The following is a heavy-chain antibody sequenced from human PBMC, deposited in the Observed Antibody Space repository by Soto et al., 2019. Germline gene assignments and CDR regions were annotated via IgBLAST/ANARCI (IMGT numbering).Heavy chain of an antibody. J-gene: IGHJ6*03. Sequence: ASGPTLVNPTQTLTLTCTFSGFSLSTSGMCVSWIRQPPGKALEWLARIDWDDDKYYSTSLKTRLTISKDTSKNQVVLTMTNMDPVDTATYYCARIRRYKQQLVRGYYYMDVWGKGTTVTVSS. CDR1: GFSLSTSGMC. V-gene: IGHV2-70*11. CDR2: IDWDDDK. CDR3: ARIRRYKQQLVRGYYYMDV. D-gene: IGHD6-13*01.